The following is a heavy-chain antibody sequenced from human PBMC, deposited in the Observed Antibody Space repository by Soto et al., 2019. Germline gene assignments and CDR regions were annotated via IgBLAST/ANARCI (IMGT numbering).Heavy chain of an antibody. D-gene: IGHD6-19*01. CDR3: AREVGRSGWYGCDY. CDR2: ISSSSSTI. CDR1: GFTFSSYS. J-gene: IGHJ4*02. Sequence: GGSLRLSCAASGFTFSSYSMNWVRQAPGKGLEWVSYISSSSSTIYYADSVKGRFTISRDNAKNSLYLQMNSLRAEDTAVYYCAREVGRSGWYGCDYWGQGTLVTVSS. V-gene: IGHV3-48*01.